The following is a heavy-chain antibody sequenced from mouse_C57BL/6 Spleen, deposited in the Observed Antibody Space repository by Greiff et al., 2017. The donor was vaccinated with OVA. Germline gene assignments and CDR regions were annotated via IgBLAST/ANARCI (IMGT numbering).Heavy chain of an antibody. D-gene: IGHD2-3*01. CDR2: IDPETGGT. CDR3: TRNDGYYDVDY. Sequence: QVQLQQSGAELVRPGASVTLSCKASGYTFTDYEMHWVKQTPVHGLEWIGAIDPETGGTAYNQKFKGKAILTADKSSSTAYLELRSLTSEDSAFYYCTRNDGYYDVDYWGQGTTLTVSS. CDR1: GYTFTDYE. J-gene: IGHJ2*01. V-gene: IGHV1-15*01.